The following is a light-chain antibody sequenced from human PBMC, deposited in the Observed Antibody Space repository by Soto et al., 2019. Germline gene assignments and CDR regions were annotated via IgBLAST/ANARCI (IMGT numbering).Light chain of an antibody. V-gene: IGKV4-1*01. CDR3: QQFHGAWT. J-gene: IGKJ1*01. Sequence: DIVMTQSPDSLAVSLGERATINCKSSQSLLYGSTNKNYLNWYQQKPGQPPKLLMNWASTRESGVPDRFSGSWSGADFTLTIRRLQTEDVAVYFCQQFHGAWTFFQGTKVEIK. CDR2: WAS. CDR1: QSLLYGSTNKNY.